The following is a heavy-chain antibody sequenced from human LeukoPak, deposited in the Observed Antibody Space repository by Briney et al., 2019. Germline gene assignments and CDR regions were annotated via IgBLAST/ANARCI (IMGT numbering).Heavy chain of an antibody. D-gene: IGHD3-10*01. Sequence: GASVKVSCKASGYTFTSYGISWVRQAPGQGLEWMGWISAYNGNTNYAQKLQGRVTMTTDTSTSTAYMELRSLRSDDTAVYYCARSMIAWVTMVRGVIIGDRKNWFDPWGQGTLVTVSS. CDR1: GYTFTSYG. CDR3: ARSMIAWVTMVRGVIIGDRKNWFDP. CDR2: ISAYNGNT. J-gene: IGHJ5*02. V-gene: IGHV1-18*01.